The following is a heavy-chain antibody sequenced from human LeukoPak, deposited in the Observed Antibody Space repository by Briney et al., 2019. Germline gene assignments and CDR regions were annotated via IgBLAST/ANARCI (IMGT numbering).Heavy chain of an antibody. CDR3: AVLMPTVTAFDI. CDR2: ISAYNGNT. CDR1: GYTFTSYG. Sequence: ASVKVSCKASGYTFTSYGISWVRQSPGQGLEWMGWISAYNGNTNYAQKLQGRVTMTTDTSTSTAYMELRSLRSDDTAVYYCAVLMPTVTAFDIWGQGTMVTASS. D-gene: IGHD1-1*01. J-gene: IGHJ3*02. V-gene: IGHV1-18*01.